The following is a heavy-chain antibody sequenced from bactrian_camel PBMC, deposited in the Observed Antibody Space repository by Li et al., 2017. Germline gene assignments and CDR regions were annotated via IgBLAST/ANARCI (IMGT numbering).Heavy chain of an antibody. CDR3: VADRLACLTTGHKSNFTY. V-gene: IGHV3S57*01. J-gene: IGHJ4*01. CDR2: LGRYGGT. D-gene: IGHD7*01. CDR1: GYTYSSYC. Sequence: HVQLVESGGGSVQTGGSLRLSCAVSGYTYSSYCMGWFRQAPGKKREGVATLGRYGGTTYADSVKGRFTIARDNAKLMITLEMNNLKPEDTGMYFCVADRLACLTTGHKSNFTYWGQGTQVTVS.